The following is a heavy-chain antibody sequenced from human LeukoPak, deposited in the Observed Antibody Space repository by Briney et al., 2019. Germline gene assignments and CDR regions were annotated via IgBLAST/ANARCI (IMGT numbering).Heavy chain of an antibody. CDR2: ISGSGGST. J-gene: IGHJ4*02. D-gene: IGHD3-10*01. Sequence: GGSLRLSCAASGFTFSDYYMSWVRQAPGKGLEWVSAISGSGGSTYYADSVKGRFTISRDNSKNTLYLQMNSLRAEDTAVYYCAKGLYGSGSDFDYWGQGTLVTVSS. V-gene: IGHV3-23*01. CDR1: GFTFSDYY. CDR3: AKGLYGSGSDFDY.